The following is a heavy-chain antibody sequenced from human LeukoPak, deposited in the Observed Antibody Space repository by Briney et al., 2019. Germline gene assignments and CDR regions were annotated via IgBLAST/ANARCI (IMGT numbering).Heavy chain of an antibody. CDR2: IYISGDT. J-gene: IGHJ4*02. D-gene: IGHD2/OR15-2a*01. CDR1: GVSISSYY. Sequence: PSETLSLTCTVSGVSISSYYWSWIRQAPGKGLECIGYIYISGDTNYNPSLKSRGTLSLDTSKNQFSLRLSSVTAADTAVYYCARGARIFDSWGPGTLVTVSS. V-gene: IGHV4-4*09. CDR3: ARGARIFDS.